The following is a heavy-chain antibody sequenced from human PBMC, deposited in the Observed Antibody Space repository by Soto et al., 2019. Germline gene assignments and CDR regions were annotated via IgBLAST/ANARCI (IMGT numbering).Heavy chain of an antibody. CDR1: GFSLTTRGVG. Sequence: QITLKESGPTLVKPTQTLTLTCTFSGFSLTTRGVGVGWIRQPPGKAMEWLALIYWDDDEGYSPSLKSRLTITQDTSKDQVVHTMTNMDPRDTATYYCAHRPRGFSYYFDYWGQGTLVTVSS. D-gene: IGHD3-10*01. J-gene: IGHJ4*02. V-gene: IGHV2-5*02. CDR3: AHRPRGFSYYFDY. CDR2: IYWDDDE.